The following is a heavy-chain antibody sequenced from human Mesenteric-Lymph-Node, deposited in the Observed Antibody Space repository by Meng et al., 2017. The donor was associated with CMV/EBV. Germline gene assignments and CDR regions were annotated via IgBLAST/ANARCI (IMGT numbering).Heavy chain of an antibody. CDR3: ASTPWKYDFWSGYYTYPPLDGMDV. CDR1: GGSFSGYY. V-gene: IGHV4-34*01. CDR2: INHSGST. Sequence: GSLRLSCAVYGGSFSGYYWSWIRQPPGKGLEWIGEINHSGSTNYNPSLKSRVTISVDTSKNQFSLKLSSVTAADTAVYYCASTPWKYDFWSGYYTYPPLDGMDVWGQGTTVTV. J-gene: IGHJ6*02. D-gene: IGHD3-3*01.